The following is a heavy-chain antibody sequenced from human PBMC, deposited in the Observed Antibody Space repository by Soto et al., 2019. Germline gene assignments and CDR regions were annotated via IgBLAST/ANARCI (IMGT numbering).Heavy chain of an antibody. CDR1: GFTFSSYA. CDR2: ISGSGGST. D-gene: IGHD4-17*01. CDR3: AKDYYDYGDYHEESCDY. Sequence: EVQLLESGGGLVQPGGSLRLSCAASGFTFSSYAMSWVRQAPGKELEWVSAISGSGGSTYYADSVKGRFTISRDNSKNTLYLQMNSLRAEDTAVYYCAKDYYDYGDYHEESCDYWGQGTLVTVSS. J-gene: IGHJ4*02. V-gene: IGHV3-23*01.